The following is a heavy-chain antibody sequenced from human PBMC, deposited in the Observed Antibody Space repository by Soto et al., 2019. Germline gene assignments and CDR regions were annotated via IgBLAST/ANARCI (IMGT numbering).Heavy chain of an antibody. D-gene: IGHD3-16*01. CDR1: GYTFTNFG. V-gene: IGHV1-18*01. J-gene: IGHJ4*02. CDR2: ISAYNGNT. Sequence: QVQLVQSGAEVKKPGASVKVSCKASGYTFTNFGISWVRQAPGQGLEWMGWISAYNGNTNYAQNVKGRATMTTDTATSTGYMELGSVRSEDTAVYYCARGGTPIDYWCQGTLVKVSS. CDR3: ARGGTPIDY.